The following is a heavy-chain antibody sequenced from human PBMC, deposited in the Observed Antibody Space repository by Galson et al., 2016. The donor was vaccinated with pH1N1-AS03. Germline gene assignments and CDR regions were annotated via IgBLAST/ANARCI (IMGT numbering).Heavy chain of an antibody. CDR3: AKDKEAVADRRGYFFDD. CDR1: GFTFSSYA. V-gene: IGHV3-23*01. J-gene: IGHJ4*02. CDR2: IIGAGGVP. Sequence: SLRLSCAASGFTFSSYAMSWVRQAPGKGPEWVASIIGAGGVPYYAGSVKGRFAVSRDTSENTVYLQLDRLRAEDTAVYYCAKDKEAVADRRGYFFDDWGQGTLVTVSS. D-gene: IGHD6-19*01.